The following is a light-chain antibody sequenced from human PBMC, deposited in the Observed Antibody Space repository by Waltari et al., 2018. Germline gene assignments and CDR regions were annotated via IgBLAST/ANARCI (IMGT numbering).Light chain of an antibody. CDR3: SSYAGGSSLM. V-gene: IGLV2-8*01. CDR2: EVT. J-gene: IGLJ3*02. CDR1: STDVEGYDP. Sequence: QSALTQPPSASGSPGQSITISCTGISTDVEGYDPFFWYQQLPGTAPKLLIDEVTKRPSGVPDRFSGSKSDNTASLAVSGLQAEDEADYYCSSYAGGSSLMFGGGTKLTVL.